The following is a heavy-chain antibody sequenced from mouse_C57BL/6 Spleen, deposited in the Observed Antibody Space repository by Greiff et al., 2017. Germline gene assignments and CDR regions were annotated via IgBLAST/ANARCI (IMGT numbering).Heavy chain of an antibody. CDR2: ISSGGSYT. V-gene: IGHV5-6*01. Sequence: EVQVVESGGDLVKPGGSLKLSCAASGFTFSSYGMSWVRQTPDKRLEWVATISSGGSYTYYPDSVKGRFTISRDNAKNTLYLQRSSLKSEDTAMYYCAREEVYDYGDLFAYWGQGTLVTVSA. CDR3: AREEVYDYGDLFAY. J-gene: IGHJ3*01. CDR1: GFTFSSYG. D-gene: IGHD2-4*01.